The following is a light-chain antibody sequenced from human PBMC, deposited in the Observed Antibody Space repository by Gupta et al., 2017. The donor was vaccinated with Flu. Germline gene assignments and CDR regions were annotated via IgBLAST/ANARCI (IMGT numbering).Light chain of an antibody. V-gene: IGLV2-23*02. Sequence: QSALNQPASVSGSPVQSITISCTGTSSDVGSYNLVSWYQQHPGKAPKLMIYEVSKRPSGVSNRFSGSKSGNTASLTISGLQAEDEADYYCCSYAGSSTLVFGGGTKLTVL. CDR1: SSDVGSYNL. J-gene: IGLJ3*02. CDR3: CSYAGSSTLV. CDR2: EVS.